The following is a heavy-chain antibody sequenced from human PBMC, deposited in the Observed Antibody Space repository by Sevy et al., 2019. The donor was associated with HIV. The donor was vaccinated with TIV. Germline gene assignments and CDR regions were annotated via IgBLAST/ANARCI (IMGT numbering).Heavy chain of an antibody. Sequence: SETLSLTCTVSDDSITTYFWNWVRQPAGKGLEWIGRIYSRGNSNYNPSFKSRVTMSVDTSKNQVSLRLTSATAADTAVYFCARGRRPGGLAADAWFDSWGQGILVTVSS. D-gene: IGHD6-13*01. CDR1: DDSITTYF. V-gene: IGHV4-4*07. J-gene: IGHJ5*01. CDR3: ARGRRPGGLAADAWFDS. CDR2: IYSRGNS.